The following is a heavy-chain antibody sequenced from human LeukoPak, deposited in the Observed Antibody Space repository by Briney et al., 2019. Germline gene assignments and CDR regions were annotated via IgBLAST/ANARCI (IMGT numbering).Heavy chain of an antibody. J-gene: IGHJ3*02. CDR2: INPNSGGT. Sequence: ASVKVSCKASGYTFTSYDINWVRQAPGQGLEWMGWINPNSGGTNYAQKFQGRVTMTRDTSISTAYMELSRLRSDDTAVYYCARAYYGSGSYYDGAFDIWGQGTMVTVSS. CDR3: ARAYYGSGSYYDGAFDI. D-gene: IGHD3-10*01. CDR1: GYTFTSYD. V-gene: IGHV1-2*02.